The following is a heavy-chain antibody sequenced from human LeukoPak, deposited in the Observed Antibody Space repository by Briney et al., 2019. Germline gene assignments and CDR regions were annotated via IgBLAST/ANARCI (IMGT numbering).Heavy chain of an antibody. J-gene: IGHJ5*02. CDR1: GFTFSSYS. CDR3: ARFRSNSCYCWFDP. V-gene: IGHV3-48*01. CDR2: ISSSSSTI. D-gene: IGHD2-2*01. Sequence: PGGSLRLSCAASGFTFSSYSMNWVRQAPGKGLEWVSYISSSSSTIYYADSVKGRFTISRDNAKNSLYLQMNSLRAEDTAVYYCARFRSNSCYCWFDPWGQGTLVTVSS.